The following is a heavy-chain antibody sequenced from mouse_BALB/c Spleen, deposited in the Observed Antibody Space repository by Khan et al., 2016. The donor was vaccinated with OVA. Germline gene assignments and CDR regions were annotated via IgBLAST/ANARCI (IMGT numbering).Heavy chain of an antibody. J-gene: IGHJ2*01. D-gene: IGHD1-1*01. Sequence: EVELVESGGGLVRPGGSLKLSCAASGFSFSSYSMSWVRQTPEKRLEWVATISSGGTYTYYPDSVKGRFTISRDNAKNTLYLQMSSLKSEDTAMYYCPRHRGYYGHNPYFVYWGQGTTLTVSS. CDR3: PRHRGYYGHNPYFVY. CDR1: GFSFSSYS. CDR2: ISSGGTYT. V-gene: IGHV5-6-4*01.